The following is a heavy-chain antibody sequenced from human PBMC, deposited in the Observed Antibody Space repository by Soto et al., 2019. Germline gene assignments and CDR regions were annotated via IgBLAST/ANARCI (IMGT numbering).Heavy chain of an antibody. V-gene: IGHV3-21*06. CDR3: TTSTTTVTEPYSDY. CDR1: GFTFSTYT. J-gene: IGHJ4*02. Sequence: EVQLVESGGGLVKPGGSLRLSCAASGFTFSTYTMQWVRQAPGTGLEWVSSISSSGSHIFYADSVKGRFSISRDNAKNSLLLQMSSLRAEDTAVYYCTTSTTTVTEPYSDYWGQGTLVTVSS. D-gene: IGHD4-17*01. CDR2: ISSSGSHI.